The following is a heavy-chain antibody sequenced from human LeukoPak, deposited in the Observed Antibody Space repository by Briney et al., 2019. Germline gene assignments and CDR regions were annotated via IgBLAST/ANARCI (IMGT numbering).Heavy chain of an antibody. CDR1: GYTFTSYD. CDR3: ARDLKPSSSWYGRRLWGFDP. V-gene: IGHV1-8*01. J-gene: IGHJ5*02. D-gene: IGHD6-13*01. Sequence: GASVKVSCKASGYTFTSYDINWVRQATGQGLEWMGWMNPNSGNTGYAQKFQGRVTMTRNTSISTAYMELSRLRSDDTAVYYCARDLKPSSSWYGRRLWGFDPWGQGTLVTVSS. CDR2: MNPNSGNT.